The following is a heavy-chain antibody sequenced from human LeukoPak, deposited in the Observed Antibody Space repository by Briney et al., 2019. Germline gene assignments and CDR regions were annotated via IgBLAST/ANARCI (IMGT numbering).Heavy chain of an antibody. J-gene: IGHJ2*01. Sequence: SETLSLTCAVYGGSFSGYYWSWIRQPPGKGLEWIGEINHSGSPNYNPSLKSRVTISVDTSKNQFSLKLSSVTAADTAVYYCARPGITDSYWYFDLWGRGTLVTVSS. D-gene: IGHD2-15*01. V-gene: IGHV4-34*01. CDR2: INHSGSP. CDR3: ARPGITDSYWYFDL. CDR1: GGSFSGYY.